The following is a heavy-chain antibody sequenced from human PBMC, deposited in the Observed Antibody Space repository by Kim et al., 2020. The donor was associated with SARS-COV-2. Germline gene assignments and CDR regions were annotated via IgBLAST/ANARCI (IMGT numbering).Heavy chain of an antibody. CDR3: ARNPPWLEMATSAYYYYYMDV. D-gene: IGHD5-12*01. CDR2: INAGNGNT. CDR1: GYTFTSYA. J-gene: IGHJ6*03. V-gene: IGHV1-3*01. Sequence: ASVKVSCKASGYTFTSYAMHWVRQAPGQRLEWMGWINAGNGNTKYSQKFQGRVTITRDTSASTAYMELSSLRSEDTAVYYCARNPPWLEMATSAYYYYYMDVWGKGTTVTVSS.